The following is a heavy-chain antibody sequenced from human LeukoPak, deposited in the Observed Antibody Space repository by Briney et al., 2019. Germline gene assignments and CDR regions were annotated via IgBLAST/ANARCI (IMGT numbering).Heavy chain of an antibody. CDR1: GYAFTAYY. D-gene: IGHD3-10*01. J-gene: IGHJ5*02. V-gene: IGHV1-46*01. CDR3: ARDNSVGDIAWWFDP. Sequence: ASVKVSCKASGYAFTAYYIHWVRQAPGQGLEWVGLINPTGTTTLYAQKFQGRATLTRDMSTSTDYMELRSLKSEDTAVYYCARDNSVGDIAWWFDPWGQGTLVTVSS. CDR2: INPTGTTT.